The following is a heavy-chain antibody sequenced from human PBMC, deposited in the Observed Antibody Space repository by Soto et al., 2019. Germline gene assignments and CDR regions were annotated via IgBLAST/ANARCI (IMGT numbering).Heavy chain of an antibody. Sequence: SQTLSLTCVISGDSVSSNSAAWNWIRQSPSGGLEWLGRTYYRSKWYNDYAVSVKSRITINPDTSKNQFSLQLNSVTPEDTAVYYCARDRVTMIVVAKVDYDAFDIWGQGTMVTVSS. CDR1: GDSVSSNSAA. CDR2: TYYRSKWYN. D-gene: IGHD3-22*01. CDR3: ARDRVTMIVVAKVDYDAFDI. V-gene: IGHV6-1*01. J-gene: IGHJ3*02.